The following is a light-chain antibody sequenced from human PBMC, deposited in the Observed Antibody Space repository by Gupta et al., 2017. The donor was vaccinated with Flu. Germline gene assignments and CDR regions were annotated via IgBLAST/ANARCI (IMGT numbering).Light chain of an antibody. V-gene: IGKV3-20*01. Sequence: GTRSLSPGERATRSCRASQGVRNNYLAWYQQKPGQAPRLLIYVASSRATGIPDRFSGSGSGTDFTLTIGRLEPEDFAVYYCQHEGSSLRTFGQGTKVDIK. CDR1: QGVRNNY. J-gene: IGKJ1*01. CDR3: QHEGSSLRT. CDR2: VAS.